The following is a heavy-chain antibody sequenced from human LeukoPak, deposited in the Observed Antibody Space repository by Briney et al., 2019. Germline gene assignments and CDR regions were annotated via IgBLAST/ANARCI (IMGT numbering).Heavy chain of an antibody. V-gene: IGHV3-23*01. Sequence: GGSLRLSCAASGFTFSDYGMSWVRQAPGKGLEWVSTITSKGISTYYADSAKGRFTISRDNSRNTLHLQMTSLRGEDTAIYYCAKQDGRGTYQYYFDYWGRGTLVTVSS. CDR2: ITSKGIST. D-gene: IGHD1-26*01. CDR3: AKQDGRGTYQYYFDY. CDR1: GFTFSDYG. J-gene: IGHJ4*02.